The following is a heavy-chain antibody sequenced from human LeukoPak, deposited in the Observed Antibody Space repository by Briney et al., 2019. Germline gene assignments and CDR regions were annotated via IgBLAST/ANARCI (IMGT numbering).Heavy chain of an antibody. V-gene: IGHV1-18*01. CDR1: GYTFNNYF. D-gene: IGHD2-8*01. CDR3: ARGQSMYY. CDR2: ISPHSHTT. Sequence: ASVKVSCKASGYTFNNYFISWGRQAPGQGLEWLGWISPHSHTTNYAEKVQGRGTMTTDPSTTTVYMELRSLRSDDTAVYFCARGQSMYYWGQGTPVTVSS. J-gene: IGHJ4*02.